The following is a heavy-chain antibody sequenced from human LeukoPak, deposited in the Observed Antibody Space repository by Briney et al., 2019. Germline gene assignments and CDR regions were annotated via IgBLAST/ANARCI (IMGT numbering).Heavy chain of an antibody. CDR3: AREGRYCSSTSCHPYGMDV. D-gene: IGHD2-2*01. Sequence: SQTLSLTCTVSGGSISSGGYYWSWIRQHPGKGLEWIGYIYYSGSTYYNPSLKSRVTISVDTSKNQFSLKLSSVTAADTAVYYSAREGRYCSSTSCHPYGMDVWGQGTTVTVSS. CDR1: GGSISSGGYY. J-gene: IGHJ6*02. V-gene: IGHV4-31*03. CDR2: IYYSGST.